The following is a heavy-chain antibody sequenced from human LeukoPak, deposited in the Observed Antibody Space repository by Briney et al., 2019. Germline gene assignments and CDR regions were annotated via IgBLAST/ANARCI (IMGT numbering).Heavy chain of an antibody. CDR3: ARGVGGDYVFGY. J-gene: IGHJ4*02. CDR2: IYSSGTT. D-gene: IGHD4-17*01. Sequence: SETLSLTCTVSGDSISSSFYYWDWIRLPPGKGLEWIGGIYSSGTTYYNPSLKSRVTMSVDTSKNQFSLKLSSVTAADTAVYYCARGVGGDYVFGYWGQGTLVTVSS. CDR1: GDSISSSFYY. V-gene: IGHV4-39*07.